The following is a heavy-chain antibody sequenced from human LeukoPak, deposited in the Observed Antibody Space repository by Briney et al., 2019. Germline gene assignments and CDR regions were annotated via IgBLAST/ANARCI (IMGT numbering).Heavy chain of an antibody. CDR2: IYYSGST. CDR3: ARLLTAWFDP. V-gene: IGHV4-39*01. J-gene: IGHJ5*02. CDR1: GGSISSSSYY. Sequence: PSETLSLTCTVSGGSISSSSYYWGWIRQPPGKGLEGIGSIYYSGSTYYNPSLKSRVTISVDTSKNQFSPKLSSVTAADTAVYYCARLLTAWFDPWGQGTLVTVSS.